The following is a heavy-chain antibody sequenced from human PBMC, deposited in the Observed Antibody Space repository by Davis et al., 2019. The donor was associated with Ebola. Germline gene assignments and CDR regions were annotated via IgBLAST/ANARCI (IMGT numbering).Heavy chain of an antibody. D-gene: IGHD3-3*01. CDR2: ISWNSGSI. V-gene: IGHV3-9*01. CDR3: ARASTTIFGVVTDYYGMDV. J-gene: IGHJ6*02. CDR1: GFTFDDYA. Sequence: SLKISCAASGFTFDDYAMHWVRQAPGKGLEWVSGISWNSGSIGYADSVKGRFTISRDNAKNSLYLQMNSLRAEDTAVYYCARASTTIFGVVTDYYGMDVWGQGTTVTVSS.